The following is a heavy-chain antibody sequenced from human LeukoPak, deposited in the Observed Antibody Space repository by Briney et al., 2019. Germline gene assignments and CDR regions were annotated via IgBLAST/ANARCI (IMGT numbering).Heavy chain of an antibody. CDR3: ASNVDTAMNDAFDI. J-gene: IGHJ3*02. CDR2: ISAYNGNT. D-gene: IGHD5-18*01. V-gene: IGHV1-18*01. CDR1: GYTFTSYG. Sequence: ASVKVSCKASGYTFTSYGISWVRQAPGQGLEWMGWISAYNGNTNYAQKLQGRVTMTTDTSTSTAYMELRSLRSDDTAVYYCASNVDTAMNDAFDIWGQGTMVTVSS.